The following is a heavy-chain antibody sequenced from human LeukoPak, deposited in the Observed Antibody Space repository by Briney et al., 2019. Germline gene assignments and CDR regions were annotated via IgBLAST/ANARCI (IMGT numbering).Heavy chain of an antibody. CDR3: ARGGSGIAFDI. CDR1: DGSISNYF. CDR2: LYNSGST. V-gene: IGHV4-59*01. Sequence: SETLSLTCTVSDGSISNYFWSWIRQPPGKGLEWIGYLYNSGSTKYNPSLKSRVTISVDTPKNQFSLKLSSVTAADTAVYYCARGGSGIAFDIWGQGTMVTVFS. J-gene: IGHJ3*02. D-gene: IGHD1-26*01.